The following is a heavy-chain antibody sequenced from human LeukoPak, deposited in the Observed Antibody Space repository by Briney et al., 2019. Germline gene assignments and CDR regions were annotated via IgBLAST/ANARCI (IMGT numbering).Heavy chain of an antibody. CDR1: GGSISSGGYY. D-gene: IGHD6-19*01. CDR3: ARAQGDSSGWWGS. CDR2: IYYSGST. V-gene: IGHV4-31*03. Sequence: PSQTLSLTCTVSGGSISSGGYYWSWIRQHPGKGLEWIGYIYYSGSTYYNPSLRSRVTISLDTSKNQFSLKLSSVTADDTAVYFCARAQGDSSGWWGSWGQGTLVTVSS. J-gene: IGHJ5*02.